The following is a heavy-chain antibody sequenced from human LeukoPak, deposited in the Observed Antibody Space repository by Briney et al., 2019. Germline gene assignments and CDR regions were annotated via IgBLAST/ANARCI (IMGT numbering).Heavy chain of an antibody. CDR2: IKSDGKT. D-gene: IGHD3-22*01. CDR3: ARAPSEVGGYYPEYFRH. J-gene: IGHJ1*01. Sequence: GGSLRLSCEASGFTFSRYWMHWVRQAPGKGLVWVSRIKSDGKTNYADSVKGRFTISRDNAKNTVSLQTDSLRAEDTGVYYCARAPSEVGGYYPEYFRHWGQGTLVTASS. V-gene: IGHV3-74*01. CDR1: GFTFSRYW.